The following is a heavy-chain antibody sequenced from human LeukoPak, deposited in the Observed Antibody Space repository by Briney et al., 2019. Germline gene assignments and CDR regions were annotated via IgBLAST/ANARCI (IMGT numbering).Heavy chain of an antibody. CDR2: IRYDGSNK. CDR3: AKGGFGSGWNDAFDI. J-gene: IGHJ3*02. CDR1: GFTLSSYG. D-gene: IGHD6-19*01. V-gene: IGHV3-30*02. Sequence: GGSLRLSCAASGFTLSSYGMHWVRQAPGKGLEWVAFIRYDGSNKYYADSVKGRFTISRDNSKNTLYLQMNSLRAEDTAVYYCAKGGFGSGWNDAFDIWGQGTMVTVSS.